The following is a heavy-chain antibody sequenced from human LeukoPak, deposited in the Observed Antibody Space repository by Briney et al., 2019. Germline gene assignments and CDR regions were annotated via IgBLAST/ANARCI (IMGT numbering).Heavy chain of an antibody. Sequence: SETLSLTCTVSGGSISSYYWGWIRQPPGKGLEYIGYISYGGSTNYNPSLKSRVTISADTSKNQFSLKLSSVTAADTAVYYCAQKAPYSPGYSQHWGQGTLVTVSS. CDR2: ISYGGST. CDR3: AQKAPYSPGYSQH. CDR1: GGSISSYY. V-gene: IGHV4-59*01. D-gene: IGHD2-15*01. J-gene: IGHJ1*01.